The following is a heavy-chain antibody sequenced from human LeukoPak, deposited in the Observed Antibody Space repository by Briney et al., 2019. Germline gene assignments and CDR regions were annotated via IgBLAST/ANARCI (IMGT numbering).Heavy chain of an antibody. CDR1: GGSISSYQ. CDR3: AGHHPRNTVDF. Sequence: SETLSLTCTVSGGSISSYQWSWIRQPPGKGLEWIGYISYSGFTNYNPSLKSRVTISLDTSKNQFSLKLTSVTAADTAVYYCAGHHPRNTVDFWGQGTLVTVSS. D-gene: IGHD2/OR15-2a*01. J-gene: IGHJ4*02. CDR2: ISYSGFT. V-gene: IGHV4-59*08.